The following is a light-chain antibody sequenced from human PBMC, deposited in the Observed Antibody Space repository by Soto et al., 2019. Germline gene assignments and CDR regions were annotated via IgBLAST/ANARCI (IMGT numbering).Light chain of an antibody. J-gene: IGKJ2*01. CDR2: DAS. CDR3: QQSYRTPYT. CDR1: QGISTY. V-gene: IGKV1-39*01. Sequence: DIQMTQSPSSLSASVGDRVTITCRASQGISTYLVWYQQRQGRAPKLLIYDASSLLSVVPSRFSGSGSGTDFTLTISSLQPEDFATYYCQQSYRTPYTFGQGTKRETK.